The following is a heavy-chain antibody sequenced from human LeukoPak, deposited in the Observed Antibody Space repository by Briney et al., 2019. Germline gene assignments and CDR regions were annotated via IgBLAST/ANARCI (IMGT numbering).Heavy chain of an antibody. CDR3: AKVSGSGALDY. CDR1: GFTFDDYA. V-gene: IGHV3-9*01. CDR2: ISWNSGSI. D-gene: IGHD6-19*01. Sequence: GGSLRLSCAASGFTFDDYAMHWVRQAPGKGLEWVSGISWNSGSIGYADSVKGRFTISRDNAKNSLYLQMNSLRAEDTALYYCAKVSGSGALDYWGQGTLVTVSS. J-gene: IGHJ4*02.